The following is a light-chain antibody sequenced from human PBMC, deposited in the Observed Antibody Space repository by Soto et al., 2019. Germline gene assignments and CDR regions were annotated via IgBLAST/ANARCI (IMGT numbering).Light chain of an antibody. CDR2: DVS. Sequence: QSALTQSASVSGSPGQSITISCTGTSSDVGGYNYVSWYQKHPGKAPKLIIYDVSNRPSGVSTRFSGSKSGNTDSLTISGLQAEDEADYSCSSYTSTNSWVFGGGTKLTVL. J-gene: IGLJ3*02. CDR1: SSDVGGYNY. V-gene: IGLV2-14*01. CDR3: SSYTSTNSWV.